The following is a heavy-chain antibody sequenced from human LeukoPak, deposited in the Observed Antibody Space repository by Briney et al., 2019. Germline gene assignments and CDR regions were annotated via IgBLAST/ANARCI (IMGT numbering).Heavy chain of an antibody. J-gene: IGHJ4*02. CDR3: ARSEINDYSRF. Sequence: RPGGSLRLSCAASGFTFSSYRMNWVRQAPGKGLEWIGSIYYSGSTYYNPSLKSRVSMSMDTSKNQFSVKMRAVTAADTAVYYCARSEINDYSRFWGQGILVIVSS. D-gene: IGHD4-11*01. CDR2: IYYSGST. CDR1: GFTFSSYR. V-gene: IGHV4-59*04.